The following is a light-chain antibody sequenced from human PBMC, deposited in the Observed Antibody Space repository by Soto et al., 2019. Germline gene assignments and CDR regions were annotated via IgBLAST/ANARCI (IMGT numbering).Light chain of an antibody. V-gene: IGKV1-5*03. CDR2: KVS. CDR1: QSVDTW. Sequence: DIQMTQSPSTLSASVGDRVTITCRASQSVDTWLTWYQQKPGKAPKVLISKVSNLESGVPSRFSGSRYGTEFTRTISSLQPDDFATYYCQQYKRSWTFGQGTKVDIK. J-gene: IGKJ1*01. CDR3: QQYKRSWT.